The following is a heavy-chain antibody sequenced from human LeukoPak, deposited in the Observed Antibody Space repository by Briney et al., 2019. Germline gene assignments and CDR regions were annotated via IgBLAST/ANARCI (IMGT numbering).Heavy chain of an antibody. CDR3: AREGGPYRPLDY. J-gene: IGHJ4*02. Sequence: PSETLSLTCGVSGGSITSTNYWTWVRQPPGKGPEWIGEVNLQGSTNYNPSLVGRVAISVDMSENHISLQLTSVTAADTAVYYCAREGGPYRPLDYSGQGTLVTVSS. V-gene: IGHV4-4*02. CDR1: GGSITSTNY. CDR2: VNLQGST.